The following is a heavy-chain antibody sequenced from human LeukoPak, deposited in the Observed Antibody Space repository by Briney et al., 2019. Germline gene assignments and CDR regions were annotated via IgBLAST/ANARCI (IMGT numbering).Heavy chain of an antibody. V-gene: IGHV1-18*04. CDR1: GYTFTSYG. CDR2: ISAYNGNT. Sequence: ASVKVCCKASGYTFTSYGISWGRQAPGQGLEWMGWISAYNGNTNYAQKLQGRVTMTTDTSTSTAYMELRSLRSDDTAVYYCARDGKLRYFDWSQSHYYYGMDVWGKGTTVTVSS. CDR3: ARDGKLRYFDWSQSHYYYGMDV. D-gene: IGHD3-9*01. J-gene: IGHJ6*04.